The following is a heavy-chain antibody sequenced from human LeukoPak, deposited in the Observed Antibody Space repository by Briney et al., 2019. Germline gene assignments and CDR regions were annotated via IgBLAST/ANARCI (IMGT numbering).Heavy chain of an antibody. V-gene: IGHV1-69*05. Sequence: ASVKASCKASGGTFSSYAISWVRQAPGQGLEWMGGIIPIFGTANYAQKFQGRVTITTDESTSTAYMELSSLRSEDTAVYYCARGHYDDAFDIWGQGTMVTVSS. J-gene: IGHJ3*02. CDR1: GGTFSSYA. D-gene: IGHD3-22*01. CDR2: IIPIFGTA. CDR3: ARGHYDDAFDI.